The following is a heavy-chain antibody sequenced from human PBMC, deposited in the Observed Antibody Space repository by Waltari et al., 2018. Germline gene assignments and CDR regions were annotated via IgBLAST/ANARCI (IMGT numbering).Heavy chain of an antibody. V-gene: IGHV3-23*04. CDR1: GFTSFNYC. CDR2: SSDGGVYT. J-gene: IGHJ4*02. Sequence: EVQLVESGGTSVQQGGYLRLSCAASGFTSFNYCISWVRQAPGKGLEWISASSDGGVYTYYTDSVKGRFTISRDSSKNTIYLQMNSLRVEDTALYYCAKGFEDLLPFDHWGQGTLVTVST. CDR3: AKGFEDLLPFDH. D-gene: IGHD2-21*01.